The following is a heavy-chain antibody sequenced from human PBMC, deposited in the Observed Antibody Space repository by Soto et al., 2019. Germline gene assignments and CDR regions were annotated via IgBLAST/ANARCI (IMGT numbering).Heavy chain of an antibody. Sequence: SETLSLTCTVTGGTISGYYWTWIRQSAGGGLEWIGRIYSSGSTNYNPSLKSRVTISLDTSMNHFSLRLSSVTAADTAVYYCARGQRFSDWFDPWAQGTLVTVSS. CDR3: ARGQRFSDWFDP. J-gene: IGHJ5*02. D-gene: IGHD3-3*01. CDR1: GGTISGYY. V-gene: IGHV4-4*07. CDR2: IYSSGST.